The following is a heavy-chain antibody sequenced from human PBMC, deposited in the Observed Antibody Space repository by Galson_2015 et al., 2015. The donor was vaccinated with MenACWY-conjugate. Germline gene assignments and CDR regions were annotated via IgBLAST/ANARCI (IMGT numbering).Heavy chain of an antibody. Sequence: QSGAEVKKPGESLKISCKGSGYSFTNYWIGWVRQMPGRGLEWMELIDPHNSNTRYSPSFQGQVTISADESISTAFLQWSSLEASDTAMYYCARHPPGGRGMDVWGRGTTVTVSS. D-gene: IGHD1-26*01. V-gene: IGHV5-51*01. J-gene: IGHJ6*02. CDR2: IDPHNSNT. CDR3: ARHPPGGRGMDV. CDR1: GYSFTNYW.